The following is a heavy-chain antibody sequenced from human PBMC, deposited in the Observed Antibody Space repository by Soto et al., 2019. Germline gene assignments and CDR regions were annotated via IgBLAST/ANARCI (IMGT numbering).Heavy chain of an antibody. D-gene: IGHD5-12*01. CDR1: GFTFSSYG. CDR3: ARETVGYSGYDKYYYYYMDV. V-gene: IGHV3-33*01. Sequence: GGSLRLSCAASGFTFSSYGMHWVRQAPGKGLEWVAVIWYDGSNKYYADSVKGRFTISRDNSKNTLYLQMNSLRAEDTAVYYCARETVGYSGYDKYYYYYMDVWGKGTTVTVSS. CDR2: IWYDGSNK. J-gene: IGHJ6*03.